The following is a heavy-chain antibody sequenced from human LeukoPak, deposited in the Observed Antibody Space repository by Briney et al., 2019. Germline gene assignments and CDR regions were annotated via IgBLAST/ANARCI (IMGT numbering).Heavy chain of an antibody. CDR2: FYPGNSDT. CDR3: ARRSHSSSWYPNGDYFDY. D-gene: IGHD6-13*01. CDR1: GYSFTNYW. J-gene: IGHJ4*02. Sequence: GESLRISCKGSGYSFTNYWIGWVRQMPGKGLEWMGIFYPGNSDTRYSPSFQGQVTISADKSITTAYLQWGSLKASDTAMYYCARRSHSSSWYPNGDYFDYWGQGTLVTVSS. V-gene: IGHV5-51*01.